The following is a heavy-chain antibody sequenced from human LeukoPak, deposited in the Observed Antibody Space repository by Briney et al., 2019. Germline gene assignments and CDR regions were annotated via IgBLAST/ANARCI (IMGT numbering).Heavy chain of an antibody. CDR3: ARHLTRWLQSSVDY. V-gene: IGHV3-11*04. D-gene: IGHD5-24*01. CDR2: ISSSGSTI. J-gene: IGHJ4*02. CDR1: GFILSDYY. Sequence: GGSLRLSCAASGFILSDYYMSWIRQAPGKGLGWVSYISSSGSTIYYADSVKGRFTISRDNAKNSLYLQMNSLRAEDTAVYYCARHLTRWLQSSVDYWGQGTLVTVSS.